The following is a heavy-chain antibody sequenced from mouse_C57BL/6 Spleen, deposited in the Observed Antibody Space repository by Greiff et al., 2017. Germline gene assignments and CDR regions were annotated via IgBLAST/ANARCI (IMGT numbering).Heavy chain of an antibody. CDR2: IHPNSGST. J-gene: IGHJ4*01. D-gene: IGHD1-1*01. CDR3: ARLGYYYGSSFYAMDY. CDR1: GYTFTSYW. Sequence: VQLQQPGAELVKPGASVKLSCKASGYTFTSYWMHWVKQRPGQGLEWIGMIHPNSGSTNYNEKFKSKATLTVDNSSSTAYMQLSSLTSEDSAVYYCARLGYYYGSSFYAMDYWGQGTSVTVSS. V-gene: IGHV1-64*01.